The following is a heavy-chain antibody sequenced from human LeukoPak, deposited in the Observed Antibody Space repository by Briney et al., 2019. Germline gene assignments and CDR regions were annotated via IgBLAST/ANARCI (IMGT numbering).Heavy chain of an antibody. Sequence: GGSLRLSCAASGFTVSSNYISCVRKAPGKGLEWVSVIYSGDSTYYAESVKGRFSISRDNSKNTVYLQMNRLRAEDAAVYYCARGGYGEYVQAFDIWGQGTMVTVSS. CDR3: ARGGYGEYVQAFDI. CDR2: IYSGDST. V-gene: IGHV3-53*01. CDR1: GFTVSSNY. D-gene: IGHD4-17*01. J-gene: IGHJ3*02.